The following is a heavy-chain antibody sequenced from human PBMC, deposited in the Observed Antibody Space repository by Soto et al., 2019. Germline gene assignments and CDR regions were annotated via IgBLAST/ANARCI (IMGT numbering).Heavy chain of an antibody. D-gene: IGHD3-22*01. V-gene: IGHV4-59*01. CDR3: ARAALLRDFAFDI. CDR1: GGSISSYY. CDR2: IYYSGST. J-gene: IGHJ3*02. Sequence: SETLSLTCTVSGGSISSYYWSWIRQPPGKGLEWIGYIYYSGSTNYNPSLKSRVTISVDTSKNQFSLKLSSVTAADTAVYYCARAALLRDFAFDIWGQGTMVTVSS.